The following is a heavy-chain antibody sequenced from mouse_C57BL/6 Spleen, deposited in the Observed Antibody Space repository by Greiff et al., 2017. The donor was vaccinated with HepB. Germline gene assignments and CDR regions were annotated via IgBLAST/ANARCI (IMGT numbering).Heavy chain of an antibody. CDR3: VRQSSSFFMDY. Sequence: EVQLVESGGGLVQPKGSLKLSCAASGFSFNTYAMNWVRQAPGKGLEWVARIRSKSNNYATYYADSVKDRFTISRDDSESMLYLQMNNLKTEDTAMYYCVRQSSSFFMDYWGQGTSVTVSS. J-gene: IGHJ4*01. CDR1: GFSFNTYA. CDR2: IRSKSNNYAT. D-gene: IGHD1-1*01. V-gene: IGHV10-1*01.